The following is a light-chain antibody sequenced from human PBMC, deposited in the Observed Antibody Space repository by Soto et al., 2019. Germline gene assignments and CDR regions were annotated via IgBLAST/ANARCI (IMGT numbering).Light chain of an antibody. Sequence: IVMTQSPDTLSVSPGDRATLTCRASESVRNNLAWYQRRPGQAPRLLIYGASTRATGIPARFSGSGSGTEFTLTISSLQSEDFAVYYCQQYVNWPPWTFGQGTKVDIK. CDR3: QQYVNWPPWT. CDR2: GAS. V-gene: IGKV3-15*01. CDR1: ESVRNN. J-gene: IGKJ1*01.